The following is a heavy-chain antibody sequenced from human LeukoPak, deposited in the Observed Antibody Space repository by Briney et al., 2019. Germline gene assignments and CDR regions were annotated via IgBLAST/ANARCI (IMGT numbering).Heavy chain of an antibody. CDR1: GYSFTSYC. V-gene: IGHV5-51*01. D-gene: IGHD3-22*01. CDR2: LYPGGSDT. CDR3: ARLEGYYYDGSGYTLFYY. J-gene: IGHJ4*02. Sequence: GESRKISCKGSGYSFTSYCIGWVRQMPGKGREWMGILYPGGSDTRYSPSFQGQVTISADKSISTAYLQWSRLKASDTAMYYCARLEGYYYDGSGYTLFYYWGQGTLVTVSS.